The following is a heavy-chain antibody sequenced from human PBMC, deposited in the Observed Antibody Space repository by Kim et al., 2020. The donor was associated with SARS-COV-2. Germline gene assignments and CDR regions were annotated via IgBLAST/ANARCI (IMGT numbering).Heavy chain of an antibody. V-gene: IGHV3-11*01. D-gene: IGHD6-13*01. CDR3: ARWRPSIAAAGPIFDY. J-gene: IGHJ4*02. Sequence: SVKGRFTISRDNAKNSLYLQMNSLRAEDTAVYYCARWRPSIAAAGPIFDYWGQGTLVTVSS.